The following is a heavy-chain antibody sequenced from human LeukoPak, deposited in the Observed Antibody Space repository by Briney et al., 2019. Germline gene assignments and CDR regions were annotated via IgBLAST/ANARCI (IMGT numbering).Heavy chain of an antibody. Sequence: ASVKVSCKASGYTFTGYYMHWVRQAPGQGLEWMGIINPSGGSTSYAQKFQGRVTMTRDTSTSTVYMELSSLRSEDTAVYYCARDVRYYDSSGWQGYWGQGTLVTVSS. CDR3: ARDVRYYDSSGWQGY. CDR1: GYTFTGYY. J-gene: IGHJ4*02. V-gene: IGHV1-46*01. CDR2: INPSGGST. D-gene: IGHD3-22*01.